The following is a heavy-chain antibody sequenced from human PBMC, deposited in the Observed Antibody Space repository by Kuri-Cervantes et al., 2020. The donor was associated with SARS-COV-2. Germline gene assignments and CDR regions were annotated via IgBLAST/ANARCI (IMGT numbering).Heavy chain of an antibody. V-gene: IGHV3-30-3*01. CDR3: AGELGSDAFDI. CDR1: GFTFSSYA. Sequence: GESLKISCAASGFTFSSYAMHWVRQAPGKGLEWVAVISCDGSNKYYADSVKGRFTISRDNSKNTLYLQMNSLRAEDTAVYYCAGELGSDAFDIWGQGTMVTDSS. D-gene: IGHD7-27*01. CDR2: ISCDGSNK. J-gene: IGHJ3*02.